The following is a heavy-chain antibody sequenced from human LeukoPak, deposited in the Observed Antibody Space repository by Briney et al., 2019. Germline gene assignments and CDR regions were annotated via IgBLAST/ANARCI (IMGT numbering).Heavy chain of an antibody. D-gene: IGHD1-14*01. J-gene: IGHJ4*02. CDR3: ARGTELFDY. V-gene: IGHV3-23*01. Sequence: GGSLRLSCAASGFTFSNFAMNWVRQAPGKGLDWVSAISGSGGTTYYADSVKGRFTISGDNAKNSLYLQMNSLRAEDTAVYYCARGTELFDYWGQGTLVTVSS. CDR2: ISGSGGTT. CDR1: GFTFSNFA.